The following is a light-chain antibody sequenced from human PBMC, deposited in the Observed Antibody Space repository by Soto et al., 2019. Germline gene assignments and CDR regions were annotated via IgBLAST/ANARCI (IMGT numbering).Light chain of an antibody. CDR2: LNSDGSH. Sequence: QLVLTQSPSASASLGASVKVTCTLSSEYSSYAIAWHQQQPEKGPRYLMRLNSDGSHSKGDGIPDRFSGSSSGAERYLTISSLQSEDEADYFCQTWGTGIRVFGTGTKLTVL. CDR1: SEYSSYA. J-gene: IGLJ1*01. V-gene: IGLV4-69*01. CDR3: QTWGTGIRV.